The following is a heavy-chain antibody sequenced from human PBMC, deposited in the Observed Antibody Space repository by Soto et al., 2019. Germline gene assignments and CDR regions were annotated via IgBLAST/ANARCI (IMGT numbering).Heavy chain of an antibody. V-gene: IGHV1-58*01. CDR3: AATLDANSGSGYYGMDV. D-gene: IGHD3-10*01. Sequence: SVKVSCKASGFTFTSSAVQWVRQARGQRLEWIGRIVVGSGTTNYAQRFQERVTITRDMSTSTAYMDLSSLRSEDTAVYYCAATLDANSGSGYYGMDVWGQGTTVTVSS. CDR1: GFTFTSSA. CDR2: IVVGSGTT. J-gene: IGHJ6*02.